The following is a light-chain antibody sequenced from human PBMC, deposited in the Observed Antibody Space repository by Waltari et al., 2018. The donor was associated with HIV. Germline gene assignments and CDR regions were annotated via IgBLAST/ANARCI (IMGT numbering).Light chain of an antibody. J-gene: IGLJ2*01. V-gene: IGLV2-8*01. CDR2: GVI. CDR1: SSDVGGYNY. CDR3: SSHAGSKVV. Sequence: QSGLTQPPSASGSTGQSVTLSGTGTSSDVGGYNYVPWHQQHPGKAPKLMIHGVIKRPSGVLARFSCSRSGITASLTVSVLQPEDEADYYCSSHAGSKVVFGGGTRLTVL.